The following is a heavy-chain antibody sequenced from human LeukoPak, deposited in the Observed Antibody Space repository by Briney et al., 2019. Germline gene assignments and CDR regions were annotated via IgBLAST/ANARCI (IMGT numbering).Heavy chain of an antibody. Sequence: RPGGSLRLSCAASGFTVSSNYMSWVRQAPGKGLEWVSVIYSGGSTYYADSVKGRFTISRDNSKNTLYLQMNSLRAEDTAVYYCAKAWGVLMVYAMGYFQHWGQGTLVTVSS. V-gene: IGHV3-53*01. CDR3: AKAWGVLMVYAMGYFQH. D-gene: IGHD2-8*01. CDR1: GFTVSSNY. CDR2: IYSGGST. J-gene: IGHJ1*01.